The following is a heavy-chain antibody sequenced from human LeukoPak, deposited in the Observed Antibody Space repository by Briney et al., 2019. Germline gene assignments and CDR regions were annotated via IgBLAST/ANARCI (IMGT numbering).Heavy chain of an antibody. J-gene: IGHJ4*02. Sequence: KPGRSLRLSCTASGFTFSDYAMSWFRQAPGKGLEWVGFIRNKASGGTAEYAASVKGRFTISSDDSKTIAYLQMNSLKTEDPAVYYCTREKRYVDWFQADYWGQGTLVNVSS. D-gene: IGHD3-9*01. CDR3: TREKRYVDWFQADY. CDR2: IRNKASGGTA. V-gene: IGHV3-49*05. CDR1: GFTFSDYA.